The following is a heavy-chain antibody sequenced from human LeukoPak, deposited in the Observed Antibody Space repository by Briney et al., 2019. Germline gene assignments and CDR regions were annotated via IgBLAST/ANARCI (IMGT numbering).Heavy chain of an antibody. CDR2: ISSSSSYI. CDR3: ARLSSDQLLWKSHGY. J-gene: IGHJ4*02. D-gene: IGHD2-2*01. V-gene: IGHV3-21*01. CDR1: GFTFSSYS. Sequence: GGSLRLSCAASGFTFSSYSMNWVRQAPGKGLEWVSSISSSSSYIYYADSVKGRFTISRDNAKNSLYLQMNSLRAEDTAVYYCARLSSDQLLWKSHGYWGQGTLVTVSS.